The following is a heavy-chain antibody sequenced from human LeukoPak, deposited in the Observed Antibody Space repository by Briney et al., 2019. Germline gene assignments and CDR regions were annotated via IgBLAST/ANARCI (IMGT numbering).Heavy chain of an antibody. CDR3: AKSPYGLGTYAIAGDY. CDR1: GFRFDNYG. Sequence: PGGSLRLSCAASGFRFDNYGMSWVRRAPGKGLEWVSGMNWNGGSTGYTDSVKGRFTISRDNAKNSLYLQMNSLRAEDTAVYYCAKSPYGLGTYAIAGDYWGQGTLVTVSS. J-gene: IGHJ4*02. V-gene: IGHV3-20*04. D-gene: IGHD3-10*01. CDR2: MNWNGGST.